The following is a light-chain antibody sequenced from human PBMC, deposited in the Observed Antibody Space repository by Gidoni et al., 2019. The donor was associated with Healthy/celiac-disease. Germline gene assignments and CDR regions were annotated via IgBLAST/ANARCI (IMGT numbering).Light chain of an antibody. Sequence: QSVLTQPPSVSGAPGQRVTISCTGSSSNIGAGYDVPWYQQLPGTAPKLLIYGNSNRPSGVPDRFSGSKSGTSVSLAITGLQAEDEAEYYCQSYDSSLSGVVFGGGTKLTVL. CDR3: QSYDSSLSGVV. CDR2: GNS. V-gene: IGLV1-40*01. J-gene: IGLJ2*01. CDR1: SSNIGAGYD.